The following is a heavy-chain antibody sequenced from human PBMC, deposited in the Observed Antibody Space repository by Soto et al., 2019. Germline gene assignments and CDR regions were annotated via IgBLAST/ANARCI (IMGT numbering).Heavy chain of an antibody. J-gene: IGHJ4*02. Sequence: QVQLVESGGGVVQPGRSLRLSCAASGFTFSSYGMHWVRQAPGKGLEWVAVVSYDGSVQDYEESVKGRFTISRDNSKKTLDLQMISLGVEDTAVYYCAKEHSGLYSRHYFDSWGLGTLVTVSS. CDR2: VSYDGSVQ. CDR1: GFTFSSYG. V-gene: IGHV3-30*18. CDR3: AKEHSGLYSRHYFDS. D-gene: IGHD3-10*02.